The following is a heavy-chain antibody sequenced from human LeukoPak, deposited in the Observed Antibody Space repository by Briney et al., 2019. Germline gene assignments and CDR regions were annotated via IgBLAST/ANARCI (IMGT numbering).Heavy chain of an antibody. CDR2: ISGSGGST. V-gene: IGHV3-23*01. CDR3: AKATLNMGDYGDLEYYFDY. D-gene: IGHD4-17*01. J-gene: IGHJ4*02. Sequence: GGSLRLSCAASGFTLSSYAMSWVRQAPGKGLEWVSAISGSGGSTYYADSVKGRFTISRDNSKNTLYLQMNSLRAEDTAVYYCAKATLNMGDYGDLEYYFDYWGQGTLVTVSS. CDR1: GFTLSSYA.